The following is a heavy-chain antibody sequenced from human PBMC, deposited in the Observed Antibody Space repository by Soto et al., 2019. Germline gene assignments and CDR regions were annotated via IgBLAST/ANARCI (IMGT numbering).Heavy chain of an antibody. D-gene: IGHD5-18*01. CDR2: IFWDDDK. Sequence: SGPTLVNPTQTLTLTCTFSGFSLSTSGVGVGWIRQPPEKALEWLGIIFWDDDKRYSPSLKRRLTITKDTSKNQLVLTMTNMDPVDAATYYCAHLPWKQLWPRAPVVYWGQGTPVTVSS. V-gene: IGHV2-5*02. CDR3: AHLPWKQLWPRAPVVY. CDR1: GFSLSTSGVG. J-gene: IGHJ4*02.